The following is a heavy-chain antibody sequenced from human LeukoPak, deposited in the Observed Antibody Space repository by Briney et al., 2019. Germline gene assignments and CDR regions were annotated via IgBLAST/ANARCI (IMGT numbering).Heavy chain of an antibody. CDR3: ARVMTTTYFPYYYYGMDV. V-gene: IGHV3-30-3*01. J-gene: IGHJ6*02. CDR1: GFTFSSYA. Sequence: GGSLRLSCAASGFTFSSYAMHWVRQAPGKGLEWVAVISYDGSNKYYADSVKGRFTIPRDNSKNTLYLQMNSLRAEHTAVYYCARVMTTTYFPYYYYGMDVWGQGTTVTVSS. D-gene: IGHD4-17*01. CDR2: ISYDGSNK.